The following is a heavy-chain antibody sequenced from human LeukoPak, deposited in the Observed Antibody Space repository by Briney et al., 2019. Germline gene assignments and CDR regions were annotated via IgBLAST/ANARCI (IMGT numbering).Heavy chain of an antibody. V-gene: IGHV4-59*08. J-gene: IGHJ4*02. CDR2: IYYSGST. Sequence: SETLSLTCTVSGGSISSYYWSWLRQPPGKGLEWIGYIYYSGSTNYNPSLKSRVTISVDTSKNQFSLKLSSVTAADTAVYYCARLTNSGGSYRRFDYWGQGTLVTVSS. CDR3: ARLTNSGGSYRRFDY. D-gene: IGHD2-15*01. CDR1: GGSISSYY.